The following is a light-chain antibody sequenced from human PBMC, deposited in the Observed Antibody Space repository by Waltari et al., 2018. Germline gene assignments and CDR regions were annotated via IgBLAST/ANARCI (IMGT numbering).Light chain of an antibody. CDR2: RAS. V-gene: IGKV4-1*01. CDR3: QQYISTLALP. CDR1: QGLLYSGNNKNN. Sequence: DIVMTQPPESLAVSLGERATLTCKCSQGLLYSGNNKNNLAWYQQKPVQPPKVLIYRASPQNSGVPDRFSGNGSPADFAHTINSLQAEYGAGDFCQQYISTLALPFGGETKVEIK. J-gene: IGKJ4*01.